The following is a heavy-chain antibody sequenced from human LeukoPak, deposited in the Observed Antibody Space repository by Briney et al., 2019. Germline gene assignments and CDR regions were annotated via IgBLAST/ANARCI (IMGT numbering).Heavy chain of an antibody. CDR1: GLTVSSNY. D-gene: IGHD1-26*01. CDR3: ARAGVSGILRGAFDI. J-gene: IGHJ3*02. CDR2: INPGGST. Sequence: GGSLRLSCAASGLTVSSNYMTWVRQAPGKGLEWVSLINPGGSTFYADSVKGRFTISRDNFRNTLYLQVNSLRAEDTAVYYCARAGVSGILRGAFDIWGQGTMVTVSS. V-gene: IGHV3-53*01.